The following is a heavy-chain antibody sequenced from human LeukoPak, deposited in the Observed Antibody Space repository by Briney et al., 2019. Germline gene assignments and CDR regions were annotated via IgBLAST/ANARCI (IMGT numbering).Heavy chain of an antibody. CDR2: ISYDGSNK. CDR1: GFTFSSYG. Sequence: PGRSLRLSCAASGFTFSSYGMHWVRQAPGKGLEWVAVISYDGSNKYYADSVKGRFTISRDNSKNTLYLQMNSLRAEDTAVYYCAKSPSTVTTSSMDVWGQGTTVTVS. D-gene: IGHD4-17*01. CDR3: AKSPSTVTTSSMDV. J-gene: IGHJ6*02. V-gene: IGHV3-30*18.